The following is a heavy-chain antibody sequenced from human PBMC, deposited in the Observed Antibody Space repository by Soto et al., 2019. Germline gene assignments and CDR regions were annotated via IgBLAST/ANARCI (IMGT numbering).Heavy chain of an antibody. V-gene: IGHV3-23*01. J-gene: IGHJ4*02. CDR3: AKAPIPGRWATPFDY. CDR2: ITDSGGRT. Sequence: PGGSLRLSCATSAFTFSIYAMSWVRQAPGKGLEWVSTITDSGGRTYYADSVKGRFTISRDSSKNTLYLQMDSLRAEDTAVYYCAKAPIPGRWATPFDYWGQGTLVTVSS. CDR1: AFTFSIYA.